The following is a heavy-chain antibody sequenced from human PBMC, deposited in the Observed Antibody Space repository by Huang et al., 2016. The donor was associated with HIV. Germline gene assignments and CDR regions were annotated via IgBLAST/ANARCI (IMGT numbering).Heavy chain of an antibody. Sequence: QVQLVESGGGVVQPGGSLRLSCAASGFTFSRYAMHWVRQAPGKGLEWVALRRFDGSKQYYADYVKVRFNISRDNSKTALYLQVNSLRAEDTALYYCAKSDSWAYYYYMDVWGKGTTVTVSS. CDR1: GFTFSRYA. CDR2: RRFDGSKQ. V-gene: IGHV3-30*02. J-gene: IGHJ6*03. D-gene: IGHD2-15*01. CDR3: AKSDSWAYYYYMDV.